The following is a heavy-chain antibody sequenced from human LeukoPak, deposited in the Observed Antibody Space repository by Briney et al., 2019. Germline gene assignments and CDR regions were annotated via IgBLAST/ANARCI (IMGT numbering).Heavy chain of an antibody. Sequence: ASVKVSCKASGYTFTGYYMHWVRQAPGHGLEWMGWINPSSGGTNYAQKFQGRVTMTRDTSISTAYMELSRLRSDDTAVYYCAREGYCSSTSCYFDYWGQGTLVTVSS. CDR3: AREGYCSSTSCYFDY. CDR2: INPSSGGT. J-gene: IGHJ4*02. V-gene: IGHV1-2*02. CDR1: GYTFTGYY. D-gene: IGHD2-2*01.